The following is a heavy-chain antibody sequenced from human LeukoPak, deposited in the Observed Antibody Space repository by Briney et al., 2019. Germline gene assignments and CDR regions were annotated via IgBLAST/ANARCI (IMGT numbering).Heavy chain of an antibody. Sequence: GGSLRLSCAASGFTVSSNYMSWVRQAPGKGLEWVAVISYDGSDDYYADSAKGRLTVSRDNFKNTLYLQMNSLRAEDTAVYFCARGQQWLATDIDAFDIWGQGTMVTVSS. CDR2: ISYDGSDD. V-gene: IGHV3-30-3*01. J-gene: IGHJ3*02. CDR3: ARGQQWLATDIDAFDI. D-gene: IGHD6-19*01. CDR1: GFTVSSNY.